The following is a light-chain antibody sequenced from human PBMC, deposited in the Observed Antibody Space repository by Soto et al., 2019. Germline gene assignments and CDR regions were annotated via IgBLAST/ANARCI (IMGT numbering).Light chain of an antibody. Sequence: QSVLTQSPSASASLGASVKLTCTLSSGHSNYAIAWHQQQSEMGPRYLMKLNSDGSHSKGDGIPDRFSGSSSGVERYLTIPSRQSEDEADYYCQTWGSGIVVFGGGTKLTVL. CDR1: SGHSNYA. CDR2: LNSDGSH. J-gene: IGLJ2*01. V-gene: IGLV4-69*01. CDR3: QTWGSGIVV.